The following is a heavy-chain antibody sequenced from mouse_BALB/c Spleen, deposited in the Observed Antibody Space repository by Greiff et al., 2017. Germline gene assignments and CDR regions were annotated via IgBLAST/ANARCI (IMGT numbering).Heavy chain of an antibody. CDR1: GYTFTSYY. Sequence: VQLQQSGAELVKPGASVKLSCKASGYTFTSYYMYWVKQRPGQGLEWIGEINPSNGGTNFNEKFKGKATLTVDKSSSTAYMELRSLTSEDTAVYYCARGLRRGNYFDYWGQGTTLTVSS. CDR3: ARGLRRGNYFDY. V-gene: IGHV1-53*01. CDR2: INPSNGGT. J-gene: IGHJ2*01. D-gene: IGHD1-1*01.